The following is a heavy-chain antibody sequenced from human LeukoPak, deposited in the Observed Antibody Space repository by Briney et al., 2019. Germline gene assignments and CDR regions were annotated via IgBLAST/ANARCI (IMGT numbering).Heavy chain of an antibody. CDR1: GASLSRDY. Sequence: SETLSLTCTVSGASLSRDYWSWIREPPGKGLEWIGNIFYTGSTSYNPSLKSRVTMSLDTSRNQFSLKLFSVTAADTAIYYCARLVSFYDSSGYYHYWYFDLWGRGTLVTVSS. V-gene: IGHV4-59*08. CDR3: ARLVSFYDSSGYYHYWYFDL. CDR2: IFYTGST. J-gene: IGHJ2*01. D-gene: IGHD3-22*01.